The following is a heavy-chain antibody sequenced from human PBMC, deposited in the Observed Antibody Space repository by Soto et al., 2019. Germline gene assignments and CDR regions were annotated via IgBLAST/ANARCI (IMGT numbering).Heavy chain of an antibody. CDR3: AGEKVGTTGIDF. Sequence: AQLVQSGAEVKKPGASVKVSCKASGYTFTGYDINWVRQATGQGLEWMGWMNPNSGNTGYEQNFQGRVTMTRDNSITTAYMELTSLRDDDSAVYYCAGEKVGTTGIDFWGQGTLVTVSS. CDR2: MNPNSGNT. CDR1: GYTFTGYD. D-gene: IGHD1-26*01. V-gene: IGHV1-8*01. J-gene: IGHJ4*02.